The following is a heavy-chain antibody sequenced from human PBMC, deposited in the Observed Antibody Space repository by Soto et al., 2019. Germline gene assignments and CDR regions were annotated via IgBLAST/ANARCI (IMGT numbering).Heavy chain of an antibody. D-gene: IGHD2-8*02. CDR2: IYYTGST. V-gene: IGHV4-30-4*01. J-gene: IGHJ4*02. CDR3: ARDKITGLFDY. Sequence: SETLSLTCSVSGGSISDDGYYWSWIRQPPGKGLEWIGYIYYTGSTFYNPSLKSRITISVDTSKKQFSLKLTSVTAADTAVYYFARDKITGLFDYWGQGTLVTVSS. CDR1: GGSISDDGYY.